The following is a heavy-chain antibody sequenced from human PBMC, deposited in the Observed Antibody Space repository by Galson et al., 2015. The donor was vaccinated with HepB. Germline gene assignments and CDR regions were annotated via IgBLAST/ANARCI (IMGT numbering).Heavy chain of an antibody. Sequence: QSGAEVKKPGESLKISCKGSGYDLSSYWIAWVRQMPGKGLEYMGIIYPGDSETRYSSSFQGQVTISADKSISTAYLQWSTLKASDTAMYYCASHKGYSGYYHWGQGTLVTVSS. J-gene: IGHJ4*02. CDR2: IYPGDSET. D-gene: IGHD5-12*01. V-gene: IGHV5-51*03. CDR3: ASHKGYSGYYH. CDR1: GYDLSSYW.